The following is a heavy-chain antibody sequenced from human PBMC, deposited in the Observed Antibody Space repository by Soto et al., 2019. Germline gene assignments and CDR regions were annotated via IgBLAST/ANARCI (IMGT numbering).Heavy chain of an antibody. J-gene: IGHJ4*02. V-gene: IGHV2-26*01. CDR1: GFSLSNARMG. D-gene: IGHD3-22*01. CDR3: ARIPAAAVVASSGYHYFDH. Sequence: YGPTLVNPTETLTLTCTVSGFSLSNARMGVSWIRQPPGKALEWLAHIFSNDEKSYSTSLKSRLTISKDTSKSQVVLTMTNIDHVDKQKYYRARIPAAAVVASSGYHYFDHWGQATLATVSA. CDR2: IFSNDEK.